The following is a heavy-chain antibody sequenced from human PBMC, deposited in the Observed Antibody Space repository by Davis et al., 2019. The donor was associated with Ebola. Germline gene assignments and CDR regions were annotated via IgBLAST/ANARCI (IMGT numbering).Heavy chain of an antibody. V-gene: IGHV3-23*01. CDR1: GFTFSSYA. Sequence: PGGSLRLSCAASGFTFSSYAMSWVRQAPGKGLEWVSAIRDSGVTTYYADSVKGRFTISRDNSKNTLYLQMNSLRVEDTAVYYCAKDLSGWSNRFDFWGQGTLVTVSS. D-gene: IGHD6-19*01. J-gene: IGHJ4*02. CDR2: IRDSGVTT. CDR3: AKDLSGWSNRFDF.